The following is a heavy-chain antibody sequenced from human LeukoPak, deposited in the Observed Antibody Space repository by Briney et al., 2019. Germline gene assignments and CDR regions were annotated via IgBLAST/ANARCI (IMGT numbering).Heavy chain of an antibody. V-gene: IGHV4-61*02. D-gene: IGHD3-10*01. Sequence: PSETLSLTCTVSGGSISSGSYYWSWIRQPAGKGLEWIGRIYNSGSTNYNPSLKSRVTISVDTSNNQFSLKLSSVTAADTAVYYRAMDYYVSGRYRDWFDPWGQGTLVTVSS. CDR3: AMDYYVSGRYRDWFDP. CDR2: IYNSGST. J-gene: IGHJ5*02. CDR1: GGSISSGSYY.